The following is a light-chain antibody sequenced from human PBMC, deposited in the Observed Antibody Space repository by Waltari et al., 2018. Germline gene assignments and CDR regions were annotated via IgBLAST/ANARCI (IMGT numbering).Light chain of an antibody. CDR2: DVN. CDR3: GSYSDTNTFV. CDR1: SNDIGGYYY. J-gene: IGLJ1*01. Sequence: QAALTQPPSVSGSPGQSVTISCTGTSNDIGGYYYVSWYQQHPGKAPKLMIYDVNTRPSGVSARFSCSKSGDTASLTISGLQADDEADYYCGSYSDTNTFVFGPGSRLTVL. V-gene: IGLV2-11*01.